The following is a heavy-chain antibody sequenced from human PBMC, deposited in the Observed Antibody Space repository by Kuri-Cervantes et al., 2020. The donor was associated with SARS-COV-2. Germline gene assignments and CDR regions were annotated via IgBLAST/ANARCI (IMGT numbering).Heavy chain of an antibody. CDR3: SRTYDSSGSLYYYYYMDV. V-gene: IGHV3-48*01. CDR1: GFTFSSYS. D-gene: IGHD3-22*01. J-gene: IGHJ6*03. CDR2: ISSCSSTI. Sequence: GESLKISCAASGFTFSSYSMNWVRQAPGKGLEWVSYISSCSSTIYYADSVKGRFTISRDNAKNSLYLQMNSLRAEDTAVYYCSRTYDSSGSLYYYYYMDVWGKGTTVTVSS.